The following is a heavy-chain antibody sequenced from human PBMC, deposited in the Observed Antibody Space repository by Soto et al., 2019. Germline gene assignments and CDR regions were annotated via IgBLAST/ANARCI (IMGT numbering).Heavy chain of an antibody. D-gene: IGHD3-3*01. CDR1: GFTFSSYW. CDR3: ARKGGTIFGVVTYDDAFDI. J-gene: IGHJ3*02. Sequence: GESLKISCAASGFTFSSYWMHWVRQAPGKGLVWVSRINSDGSSTSYADSVKGRFTISRDNAKNTLYLQMNSLRAEDTAVYYCARKGGTIFGVVTYDDAFDIWGQGTMVTVSS. V-gene: IGHV3-74*01. CDR2: INSDGSST.